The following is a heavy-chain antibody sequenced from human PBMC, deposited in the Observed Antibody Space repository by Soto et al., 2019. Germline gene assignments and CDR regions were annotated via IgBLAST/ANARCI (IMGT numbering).Heavy chain of an antibody. CDR3: ATAAPPVLRYFDWPPSGWFDP. Sequence: ASVKVSCKVSGYTLTELSMHWVRQAPGKGLEWMGGFDPEDGETIYAQKFQGRVTMTEDTSTDTAYMELSSLRSEDTAVYYCATAAPPVLRYFDWPPSGWFDPWGQGTLVTVSS. J-gene: IGHJ5*02. CDR2: FDPEDGET. D-gene: IGHD3-9*01. CDR1: GYTLTELS. V-gene: IGHV1-24*01.